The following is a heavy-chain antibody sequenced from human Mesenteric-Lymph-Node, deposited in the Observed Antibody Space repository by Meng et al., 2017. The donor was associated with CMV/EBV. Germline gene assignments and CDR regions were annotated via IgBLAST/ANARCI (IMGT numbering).Heavy chain of an antibody. CDR3: ARDRRPSIAAAGGYYGMDV. D-gene: IGHD6-13*01. V-gene: IGHV1-2*02. CDR1: GYTFTANY. Sequence: ASVKVSCKASGYTFTANYMHWVRQAPGQGLEWMGWMNPNGGGTNYAQKFQGRVTMTRDTSISTAYMELSRLRSDDTAVYYCARDRRPSIAAAGGYYGMDVWGQGTTVTVSS. CDR2: MNPNGGGT. J-gene: IGHJ6*02.